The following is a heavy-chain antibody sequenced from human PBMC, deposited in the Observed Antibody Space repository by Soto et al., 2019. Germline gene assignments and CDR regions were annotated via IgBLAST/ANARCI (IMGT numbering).Heavy chain of an antibody. CDR1: GFTFSSYG. CDR2: IWYDGSNK. Sequence: GGSLRLSCAASGFTFSSYGMHWVRQAPGKGLEWVAVIWYDGSNKYYADSVKGRFTISRDNSKNTLYLQMNSLRAEDTAVYYCARASYDYVWGSLSYYGMDVWGQGTTVTVSS. J-gene: IGHJ6*02. CDR3: ARASYDYVWGSLSYYGMDV. V-gene: IGHV3-33*01. D-gene: IGHD3-16*01.